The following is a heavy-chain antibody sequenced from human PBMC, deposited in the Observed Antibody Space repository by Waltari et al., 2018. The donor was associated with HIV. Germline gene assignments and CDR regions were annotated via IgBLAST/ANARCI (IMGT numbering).Heavy chain of an antibody. CDR1: GGTFSSYT. J-gene: IGHJ4*02. V-gene: IGHV1-69*08. D-gene: IGHD4-17*01. CDR2: IIPILGIA. CDR3: ARDPNLYGDYTY. Sequence: QVQLVQSGAEVKKPGSSVKVSCKASGGTFSSYTISWVRQAPGQGLEWMGRIIPILGIANYAQKFQGRVTITADKSTSTAYMELSSLGSEDTAVYYCARDPNLYGDYTYWGQGTLVTVSS.